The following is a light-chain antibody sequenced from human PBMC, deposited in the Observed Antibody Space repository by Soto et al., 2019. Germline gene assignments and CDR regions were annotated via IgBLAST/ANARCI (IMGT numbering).Light chain of an antibody. Sequence: DIQLTQSPSILSASVGDRVTVTCRASQGISSSLAWYQQRPGKAPKLLIYAASTLQTGVPSRFSGSGSGTEFTLTIISLQPEAVATYYCQHLNSYPPFGPGTKVDIK. J-gene: IGKJ3*01. CDR3: QHLNSYPP. CDR2: AAS. CDR1: QGISSS. V-gene: IGKV1-9*01.